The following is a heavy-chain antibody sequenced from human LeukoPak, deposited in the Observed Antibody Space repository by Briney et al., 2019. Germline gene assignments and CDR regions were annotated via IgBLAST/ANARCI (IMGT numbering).Heavy chain of an antibody. D-gene: IGHD3-22*01. CDR3: AREGKTDSSGQFYAFDI. CDR1: GFTFSTYG. CDR2: IWYDGSNK. J-gene: IGHJ3*02. V-gene: IGHV3-33*01. Sequence: PGGSLRLSCATSGFTFSTYGMHWVRQAPGKGLEWVAVIWYDGSNKYYADSVKDRFTISRDNSKNTLYLQMNSLRAEDTAVYYCAREGKTDSSGQFYAFDIWGQGTMVTVSS.